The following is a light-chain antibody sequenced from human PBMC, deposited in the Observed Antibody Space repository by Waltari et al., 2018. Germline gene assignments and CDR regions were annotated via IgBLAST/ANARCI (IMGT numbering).Light chain of an antibody. CDR3: QHYVRLPAT. CDR1: QSVSRA. J-gene: IGKJ1*01. Sequence: SCRASQSVSRALAWYQQKPGQAPRLLIYGASSRATDIPDRFSGSGSGTDFSLTISRLEPGDFAVYYCQHYVRLPATFGQGTKVEIK. CDR2: GAS. V-gene: IGKV3-20*01.